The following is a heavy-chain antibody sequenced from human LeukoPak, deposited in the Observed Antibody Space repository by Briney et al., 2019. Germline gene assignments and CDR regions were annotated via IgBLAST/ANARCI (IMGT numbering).Heavy chain of an antibody. J-gene: IGHJ4*02. CDR2: INLNSGGT. Sequence: ASVKVSCKASGYTFTGYYMHWVRQAPGQGLEWMGRINLNSGGTNYAQKFQGRVTMTRDTSISTAYMELSRLRSDDTAVYYCAREWPYGSGTYGYWGQGTLVTVSS. CDR1: GYTFTGYY. D-gene: IGHD3-10*01. V-gene: IGHV1-2*06. CDR3: AREWPYGSGTYGY.